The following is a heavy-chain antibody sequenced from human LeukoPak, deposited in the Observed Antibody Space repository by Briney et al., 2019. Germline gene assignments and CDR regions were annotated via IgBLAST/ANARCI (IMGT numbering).Heavy chain of an antibody. D-gene: IGHD3-22*01. V-gene: IGHV1-2*02. CDR1: GYTFTGYY. Sequence: ASVKVSCKASGYTFTGYYMHWVRQAPGQGLEWMGWINPNSGGTNYAQKFQGRVTMTRDTSISTAYMELSRLRSDDTAVYYCAREYYDSSGYLKGWYFDLWGRGTLVTVSS. CDR3: AREYYDSSGYLKGWYFDL. J-gene: IGHJ2*01. CDR2: INPNSGGT.